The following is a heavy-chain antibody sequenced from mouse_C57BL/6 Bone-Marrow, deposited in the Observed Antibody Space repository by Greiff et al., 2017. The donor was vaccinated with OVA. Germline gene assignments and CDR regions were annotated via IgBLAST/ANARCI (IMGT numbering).Heavy chain of an antibody. CDR3: ARIGRHSNWFAY. D-gene: IGHD2-5*01. CDR1: GYTFTSYG. CDR2: IYPRSGNT. J-gene: IGHJ3*01. V-gene: IGHV1-81*01. Sequence: QVQLQQSGAELARPGASVKLSCKASGYTFTSYGISWVKQRTGQGLEWIGEIYPRSGNTYYNEKFKGKATLTADKSSSTAYMELRGLTSEDSAVYFCARIGRHSNWFAYWGQGTLVTVSA.